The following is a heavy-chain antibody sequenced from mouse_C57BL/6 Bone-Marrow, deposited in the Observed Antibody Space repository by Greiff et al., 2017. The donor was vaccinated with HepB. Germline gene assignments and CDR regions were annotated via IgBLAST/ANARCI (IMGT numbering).Heavy chain of an antibody. CDR3: ARRVTTYFDY. Sequence: QVQLQQPGAELVMPGASVKLSCKASGYTFTSYWMHWVKQRPGQGLEWIGEIDPSDSYTNYNQKFKGKSTLTVDKSSSTAYMRLSSLTSEDSAVYYGARRVTTYFDYCGQGTTLTVSS. D-gene: IGHD2-2*01. V-gene: IGHV1-69*01. CDR1: GYTFTSYW. CDR2: IDPSDSYT. J-gene: IGHJ2*01.